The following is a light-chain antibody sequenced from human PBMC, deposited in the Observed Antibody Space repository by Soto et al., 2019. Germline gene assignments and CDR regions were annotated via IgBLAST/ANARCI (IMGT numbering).Light chain of an antibody. V-gene: IGKV2-28*01. CDR3: MQALQTPPT. Sequence: DIVMTQSPLSLPVTPGEPASISCRSSQSLLHSNGYNFLDCYLQKPGQSPQVLIYLGSNRSSGVPDRFSGSASGTDFTLRINRVEAEDVGIYYCMQALQTPPTFGQGTKVDIK. J-gene: IGKJ1*01. CDR2: LGS. CDR1: QSLLHSNGYNF.